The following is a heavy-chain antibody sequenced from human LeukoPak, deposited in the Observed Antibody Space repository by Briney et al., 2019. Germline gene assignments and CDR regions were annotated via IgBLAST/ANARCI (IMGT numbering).Heavy chain of an antibody. V-gene: IGHV3-48*04. CDR1: EFTFSSYW. Sequence: GGSLRLSCAASEFTFSSYWMSWVRQDPGKGLERVSYISSSGSTIYYADSVKGRFTISRDNAKNSLYLQMNSLRAEDTAVYYCAELGITMIGGVWGKGTTVTISS. D-gene: IGHD3-10*02. CDR2: ISSSGSTI. J-gene: IGHJ6*04. CDR3: AELGITMIGGV.